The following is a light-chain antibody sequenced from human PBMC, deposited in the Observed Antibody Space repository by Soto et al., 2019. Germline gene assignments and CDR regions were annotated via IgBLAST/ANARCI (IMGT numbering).Light chain of an antibody. J-gene: IGLJ2*01. V-gene: IGLV2-8*01. CDR2: EVS. Sequence: QSALTQPPSASGSPGQSVTISCTGTSSDVGGYNYVSWYQQHPGKAPKLMIYEVSKRPSGVPDRFSGSNSGNTASLTVSGLQAEDEADYYCCSYAGSNNFVVFGGGTKLTVL. CDR3: CSYAGSNNFVV. CDR1: SSDVGGYNY.